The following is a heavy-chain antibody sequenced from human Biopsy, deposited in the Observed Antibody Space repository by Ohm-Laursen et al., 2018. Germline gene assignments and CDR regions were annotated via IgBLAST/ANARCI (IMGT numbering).Heavy chain of an antibody. D-gene: IGHD2/OR15-2a*01. V-gene: IGHV4-59*01. J-gene: IGHJ6*02. CDR3: SRATNSTGWPYYYFYGMDV. CDR2: IYYSGST. CDR1: GGSISSDY. Sequence: GTLSLTCTASGGSISSDYWSWIRQPPGKGLEWIGYIYYSGSTNYNPSLKSRVTISVDTSKNQFSLRPNSVTAADTAVYYCSRATNSTGWPYYYFYGMDVWGQGTTVTVSS.